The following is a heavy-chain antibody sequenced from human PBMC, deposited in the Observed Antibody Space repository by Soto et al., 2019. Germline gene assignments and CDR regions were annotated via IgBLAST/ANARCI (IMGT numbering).Heavy chain of an antibody. V-gene: IGHV4-31*03. CDR2: IYYSGNT. D-gene: IGHD1-26*01. Sequence: PSETLSLTCTVSGGSISSGGHYWSWIRQHPEKGLEWIGYIYYSGNTYYKPSLKSRITISLDTSQNQFSLKLSSVTAADTAVYYCAKGRGGSYQDAFDIWGPGAVVTGS. J-gene: IGHJ3*02. CDR3: AKGRGGSYQDAFDI. CDR1: GGSISSGGHY.